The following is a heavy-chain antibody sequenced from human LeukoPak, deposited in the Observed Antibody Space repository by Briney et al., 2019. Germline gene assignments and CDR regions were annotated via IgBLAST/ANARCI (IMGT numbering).Heavy chain of an antibody. CDR3: ARGSAMANDY. CDR1: GGSFSGYY. Sequence: SETLSLTCAVYGGSFSGYYWSWIRQPPGKGLEWIGEINHSGSTNYNPSLKSRVTISVDTSKNQFSLKLSSVTAADTAVYYCARGSAMANDYWGQGTLATVSS. CDR2: INHSGST. V-gene: IGHV4-34*01. D-gene: IGHD5-18*01. J-gene: IGHJ4*02.